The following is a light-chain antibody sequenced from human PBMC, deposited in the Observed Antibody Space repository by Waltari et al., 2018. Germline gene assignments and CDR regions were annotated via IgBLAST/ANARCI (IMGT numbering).Light chain of an antibody. J-gene: IGLJ3*02. V-gene: IGLV2-14*01. CDR3: SSYTSSSTWV. CDR2: DVN. Sequence: QSALTQPASVSGSPGQSITISCTGTSSDVGGYHSVSWYQQHPGKAPKLMIYDVNKRPSGISNRFSGSKSGNTASLTISGLQAEDEADYYCSSYTSSSTWVFGGGTKLTVL. CDR1: SSDVGGYHS.